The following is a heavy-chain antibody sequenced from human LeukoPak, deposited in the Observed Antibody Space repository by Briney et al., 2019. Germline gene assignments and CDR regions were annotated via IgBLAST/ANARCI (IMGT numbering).Heavy chain of an antibody. CDR2: ISWDGGST. V-gene: IGHV3-43*01. Sequence: GGSLRLSCAASGFTFDDYTMHWVRQAPGKGLEWVSLISWDGGSTYYADSVKGRFTISRDNAKNSLYLQMNSLRAEDTAVYYCXXXEGEWSTLDYWGQGTLVTVSS. CDR1: GFTFDDYT. CDR3: XXXEGEWSTLDY. D-gene: IGHD3-16*01. J-gene: IGHJ4*02.